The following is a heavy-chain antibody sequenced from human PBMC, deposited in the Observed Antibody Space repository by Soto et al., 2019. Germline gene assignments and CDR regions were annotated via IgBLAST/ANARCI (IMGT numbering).Heavy chain of an antibody. J-gene: IGHJ4*02. Sequence: GTLSLTCAVYGGSFSGYYWSWIRQPPGKGLEWIGEINHSGSTNYNPSLKSRVTISVDTSKNQFSLKLSSVTAADTAVYYCARGRTGTTSFDYWGQGTPVTVS. D-gene: IGHD1-7*01. V-gene: IGHV4-34*01. CDR3: ARGRTGTTSFDY. CDR2: INHSGST. CDR1: GGSFSGYY.